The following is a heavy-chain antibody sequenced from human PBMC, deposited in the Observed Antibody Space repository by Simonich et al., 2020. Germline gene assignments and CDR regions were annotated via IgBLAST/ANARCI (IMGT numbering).Heavy chain of an antibody. D-gene: IGHD6-13*01. CDR2: IYHSGRT. Sequence: QVQLQESGPGLVKPSETLSLTCAVSGYSISSGYYWGWSRQPPGKGLEWIGSIYHSGRTYYNPSRKSRVTISVVTSKNQFSLKLSSVTASDTAVYYCARVGYSNYYYYGMDVWGQGTTVTVSS. V-gene: IGHV4-38-2*01. CDR1: GYSISSGYY. J-gene: IGHJ6*02. CDR3: ARVGYSNYYYYGMDV.